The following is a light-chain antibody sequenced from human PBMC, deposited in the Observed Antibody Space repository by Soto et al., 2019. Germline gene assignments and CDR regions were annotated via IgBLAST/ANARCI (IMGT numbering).Light chain of an antibody. J-gene: IGKJ4*01. V-gene: IGKV3-20*01. Sequence: EIVLTQSPGTLSLSPGEGATLSCRASQSVTNNYLAWYQQKPGQAPSLVIYGASSRATGIPDRFSGSGSGTDFTLTISRLEPDDFAVYYCQQYDRSPLTFGGGTKVEIK. CDR3: QQYDRSPLT. CDR1: QSVTNNY. CDR2: GAS.